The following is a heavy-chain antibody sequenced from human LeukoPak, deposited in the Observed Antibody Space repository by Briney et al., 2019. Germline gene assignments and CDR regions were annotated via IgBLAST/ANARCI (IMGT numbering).Heavy chain of an antibody. J-gene: IGHJ4*02. D-gene: IGHD1-26*01. V-gene: IGHV4-31*03. CDR1: GGSISSGGYY. CDR3: ARTSGNFFDY. Sequence: RASETLSLTCTVSGGSISSGGYYWSWIRQHPGKGLEWIGYIYYSGSTYYNPSLKSRVTISVDTSKNQFSLKLTSVTAADTAVYYCARTSGNFFDYWGQGILLTVSS. CDR2: IYYSGST.